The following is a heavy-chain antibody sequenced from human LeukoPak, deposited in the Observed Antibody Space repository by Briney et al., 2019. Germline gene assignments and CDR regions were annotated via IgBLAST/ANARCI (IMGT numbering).Heavy chain of an antibody. CDR3: VRTPPNWGFDY. J-gene: IGHJ4*02. D-gene: IGHD7-27*01. CDR1: GYTFTSHD. V-gene: IGHV1-8*01. CDR2: MSPNSGDT. Sequence: ASVKVSCKASGYTFTSHDINWVRQATGQGLEWMGWMSPNSGDTGYAQKFQGRVTMTSDSSISTAYMELSSLRSEDTAIYYCVRTPPNWGFDYWGQGALVTVSS.